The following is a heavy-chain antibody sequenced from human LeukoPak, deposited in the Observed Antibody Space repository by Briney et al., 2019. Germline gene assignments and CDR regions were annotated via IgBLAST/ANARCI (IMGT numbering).Heavy chain of an antibody. D-gene: IGHD6-13*01. CDR3: ARDRSSSWYFDY. CDR2: IIPILGIA. Sequence: SVKVSCTASGGTFSSYAISWVRQAPGQGLEWMGRIIPILGIANYAQKFQGRVTITADKSTSTAYMELSSLRSEDTAVYYCARDRSSSWYFDYWGQGTLVTVSS. V-gene: IGHV1-69*04. CDR1: GGTFSSYA. J-gene: IGHJ4*02.